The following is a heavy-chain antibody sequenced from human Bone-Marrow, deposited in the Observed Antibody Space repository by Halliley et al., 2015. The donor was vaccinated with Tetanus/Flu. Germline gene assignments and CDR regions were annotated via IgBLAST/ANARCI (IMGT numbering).Heavy chain of an antibody. J-gene: IGHJ4*02. CDR3: VRGRCSSIVCYGKTFEF. D-gene: IGHD2-2*01. V-gene: IGHV3-20*03. CDR2: INGNGGST. Sequence: INGNGGSTGYADSVKGRFPISRDNAKNSLDLQMNSLRAEDTAFYYCVRGRCSSIVCYGKTFEFWGQGALVTVSS.